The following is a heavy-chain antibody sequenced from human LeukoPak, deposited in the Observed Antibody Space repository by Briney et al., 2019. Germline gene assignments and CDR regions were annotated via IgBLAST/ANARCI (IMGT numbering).Heavy chain of an antibody. Sequence: ASVKVSCKASGGTFSSYAISWVRRAPGQGLGWMGGIIPIFGTANYAQKFQGRVTITADESTSTAYMELSSLRSEDTAVYYCARDGSLWFGELLAYWFDPWGQGTLVTVSS. V-gene: IGHV1-69*01. CDR2: IIPIFGTA. CDR1: GGTFSSYA. CDR3: ARDGSLWFGELLAYWFDP. J-gene: IGHJ5*02. D-gene: IGHD3-10*01.